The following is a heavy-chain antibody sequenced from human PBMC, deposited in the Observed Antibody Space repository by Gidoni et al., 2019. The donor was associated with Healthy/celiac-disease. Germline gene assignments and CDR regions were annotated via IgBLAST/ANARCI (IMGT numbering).Heavy chain of an antibody. CDR3: ARDGGYCSSTSCYYYFDY. D-gene: IGHD2-2*01. Sequence: QVQLVESGGGVVQPGRSLSLSCAASGFTFSSYAMHWVRQAPGKGLECVSVISYDGSNKYYADSVKGRFTISRDNSKNTLYLQMNSLRAEDTAVYYCARDGGYCSSTSCYYYFDYWGQRTLVTVSS. J-gene: IGHJ4*02. V-gene: IGHV3-30-3*01. CDR2: ISYDGSNK. CDR1: GFTFSSYA.